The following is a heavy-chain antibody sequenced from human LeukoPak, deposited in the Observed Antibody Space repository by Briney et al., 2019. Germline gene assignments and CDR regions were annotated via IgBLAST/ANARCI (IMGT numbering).Heavy chain of an antibody. CDR3: ARAPSEIGGYYPEYFRH. D-gene: IGHD3-22*01. CDR2: IKSDGST. V-gene: IGHV3-74*01. CDR1: GFTFSNYW. J-gene: IGHJ1*01. Sequence: GGSLTLSCPASGFTFSNYWMHWVRQAPGKGLVWVSRIKSDGSTNYADSVKGGFTISRDNAKNTVSLQMNSLRAEDTGAYYCARAPSEIGGYYPEYFRHWGQGNLVTVSS.